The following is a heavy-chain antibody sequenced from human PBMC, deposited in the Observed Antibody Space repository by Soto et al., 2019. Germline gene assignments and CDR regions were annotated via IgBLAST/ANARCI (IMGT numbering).Heavy chain of an antibody. CDR1: GFTFSSYW. D-gene: IGHD2-2*01. Sequence: GGSLRLSCAASGFTFSSYWMHWVRQAPGKGLVWVSRINSDGSSTSYADSVKGRFTISRDNAKNTLYLQMNGLRAEDTAVYYCARDGRYCSSTSCYVGYYYYGMDVWGQGTTVTVSS. V-gene: IGHV3-74*01. CDR2: INSDGSST. J-gene: IGHJ6*02. CDR3: ARDGRYCSSTSCYVGYYYYGMDV.